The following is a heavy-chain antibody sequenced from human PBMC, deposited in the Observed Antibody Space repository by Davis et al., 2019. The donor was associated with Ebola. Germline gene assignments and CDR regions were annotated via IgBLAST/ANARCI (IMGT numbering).Heavy chain of an antibody. V-gene: IGHV3-74*01. Sequence: PGGSLRLSCAASGFTLSGYWMHWVRQAPGMRLVWVSRINSDGSTTTYADSVRGRFTISRDNAKNTLYLQMNSLRAEDTAVYYCARVLMVRGTHGMDVWGQGTTVTVSS. CDR3: ARVLMVRGTHGMDV. CDR1: GFTLSGYW. CDR2: INSDGSTT. D-gene: IGHD3-10*01. J-gene: IGHJ6*02.